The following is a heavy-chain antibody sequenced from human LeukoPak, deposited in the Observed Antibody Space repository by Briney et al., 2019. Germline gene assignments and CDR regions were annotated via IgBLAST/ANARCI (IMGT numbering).Heavy chain of an antibody. CDR1: GGSFSGYY. CDR3: ARGVSIAARYFDL. J-gene: IGHJ2*01. Sequence: SETLSLTCAVYGGSFSGYYWSWIRQPPGKGLEWIGEINHSGSTNYNPSLKSRVTISVDTSKNQFSLKLSSVTAADTAVYYCARGVSIAARYFDLWGRGTLVAVSS. D-gene: IGHD6-25*01. V-gene: IGHV4-34*01. CDR2: INHSGST.